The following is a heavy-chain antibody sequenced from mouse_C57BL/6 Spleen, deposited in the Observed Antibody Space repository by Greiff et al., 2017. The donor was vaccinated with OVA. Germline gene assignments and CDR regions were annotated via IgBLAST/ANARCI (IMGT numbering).Heavy chain of an antibody. J-gene: IGHJ2*01. CDR2: IYPRDGST. CDR1: GYTFTSYD. Sequence: QVQLQQSGPELVKPGASVKLSCKASGYTFTSYDINWVKQRPGQGLEWIGWIYPRDGSTKYNEKFKGKATLAVDTSSSTAYMELHSLTSEDSAVYFCARRYYGSSFYYFDYWGQGTTLTVSS. V-gene: IGHV1-85*01. D-gene: IGHD1-1*01. CDR3: ARRYYGSSFYYFDY.